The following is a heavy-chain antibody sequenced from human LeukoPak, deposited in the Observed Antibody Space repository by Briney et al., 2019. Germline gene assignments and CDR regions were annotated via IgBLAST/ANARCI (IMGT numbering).Heavy chain of an antibody. CDR2: INSDGSST. J-gene: IGHJ5*02. Sequence: GGSLRLSCAASGFAFNNYVMSWVRQAPGKGLVWVSGINSDGSSTTYADSVKGRFTISRDNAKNTLYLQMSSLRAEDTAVYYCARDQRYSGRLFDPWGQGTLVTVSS. D-gene: IGHD1-26*01. CDR3: ARDQRYSGRLFDP. V-gene: IGHV3-74*01. CDR1: GFAFNNYV.